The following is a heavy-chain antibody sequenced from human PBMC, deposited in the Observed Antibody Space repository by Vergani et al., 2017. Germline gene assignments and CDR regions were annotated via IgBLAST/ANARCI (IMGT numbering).Heavy chain of an antibody. V-gene: IGHV3-11*01. Sequence: QVQLVESGGGLGKPGGSLRVSCAGSGFTFREYYMSWIREAPGRGLEWVSYISSRGSTIYYADSVKGRFTISRDNAKNSLYLQMNSLRAEDTAVYYCARVGEATHHFAFDIWGQGTMVTVSS. CDR3: ARVGEATHHFAFDI. CDR2: ISSRGSTI. J-gene: IGHJ3*02. CDR1: GFTFREYY. D-gene: IGHD5-12*01.